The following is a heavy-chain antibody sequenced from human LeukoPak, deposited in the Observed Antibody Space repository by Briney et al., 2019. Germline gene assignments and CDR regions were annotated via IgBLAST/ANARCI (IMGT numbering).Heavy chain of an antibody. J-gene: IGHJ4*02. Sequence: SETLSLTCAVSGYSISSGYYWGWIRQPPGKGLEWIGSIYHSGSTYYNPSLKSRVTISVDTSKHQFSLKLSSVTAADTAVYYCAGTIGYCTNGVCYFDYWGQGTLVTVSS. CDR3: AGTIGYCTNGVCYFDY. CDR1: GYSISSGYY. V-gene: IGHV4-38-2*01. D-gene: IGHD2-8*01. CDR2: IYHSGST.